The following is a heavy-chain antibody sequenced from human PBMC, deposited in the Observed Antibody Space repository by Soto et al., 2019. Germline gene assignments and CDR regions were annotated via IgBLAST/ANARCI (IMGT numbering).Heavy chain of an antibody. CDR2: ISGTDDYA. CDR1: GFTFSNFA. CDR3: ARDAQYKQQSLLDWYFDL. J-gene: IGHJ2*01. Sequence: PWGSLRLSCAASGFTFSNFAMTLFRHSPFEWREWVSSISGTDDYAYYADSVKGRFTISRDNALNTLFLHMNNLRSEDTAVYYCARDAQYKQQSLLDWYFDLWGRGTLVTVSS. D-gene: IGHD1-20*01. V-gene: IGHV3-23*01.